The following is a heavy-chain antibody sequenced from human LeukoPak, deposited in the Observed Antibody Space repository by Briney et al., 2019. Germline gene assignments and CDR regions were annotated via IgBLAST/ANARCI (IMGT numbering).Heavy chain of an antibody. J-gene: IGHJ4*02. CDR3: ARQSSSSWYWREFDY. CDR1: GGSISSSSYY. D-gene: IGHD6-13*01. Sequence: PSETLSLTCTVSGGSISSSSYYWGWIRQPPGKGLEWIGSSYYSGSTYYNPSLKSRVTISVDTSKNQFSLKLSSVTAADTAVYYCARQSSSSWYWREFDYWGQGTLVTVSS. CDR2: SYYSGST. V-gene: IGHV4-39*01.